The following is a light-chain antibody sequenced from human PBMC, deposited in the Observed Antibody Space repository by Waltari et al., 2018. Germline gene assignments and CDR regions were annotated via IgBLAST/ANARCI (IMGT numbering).Light chain of an antibody. Sequence: QSALAQPASVSGSPGKSNTIPCTGTNSDVCGFNYVPWYQHHPGKAPKLIIYSVTIRPSGVSVRFSGSKSGNTASLTISGLQAEDEAYYCCSSYTSTSTWVFGRGTKLTVL. V-gene: IGLV2-14*01. CDR2: SVT. CDR1: NSDVCGFNY. CDR3: SSYTSTSTWV. J-gene: IGLJ3*02.